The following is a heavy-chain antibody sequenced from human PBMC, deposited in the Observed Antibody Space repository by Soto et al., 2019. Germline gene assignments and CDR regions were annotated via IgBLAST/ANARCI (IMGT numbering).Heavy chain of an antibody. CDR1: GFTFSSYG. D-gene: IGHD6-13*01. V-gene: IGHV3-33*01. CDR3: AREGGYSSSWFQYYFDY. CDR2: IWYDGSNK. Sequence: ESGGGVVQPGRSLRLSCAASGFTFSSYGMHWVRQAPGKGLEWVAVIWYDGSNKYYADSVKGRFTISRDNSKNTLYLQMNSLRAEDTAVYYCAREGGYSSSWFQYYFDYWGQGTLVTVSS. J-gene: IGHJ4*02.